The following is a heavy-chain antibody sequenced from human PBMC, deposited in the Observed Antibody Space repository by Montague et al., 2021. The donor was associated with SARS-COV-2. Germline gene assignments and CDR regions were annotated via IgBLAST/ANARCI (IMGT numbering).Heavy chain of an antibody. J-gene: IGHJ4*02. V-gene: IGHV6-1*01. CDR3: ARDPRYSLSWSFDY. CDR1: GDSVSSNTAA. Sequence: CAISGDSVSSNTAAWNWIRQSPSRGLEWLGRTYYRSKWYYDYAVSVKSRMTISPDTSKNQFSLQLSSVTPEDRAGYYCARDPRYSLSWSFDYWGQGTLVTVS. CDR2: TYYRSKWYY. D-gene: IGHD6-13*01.